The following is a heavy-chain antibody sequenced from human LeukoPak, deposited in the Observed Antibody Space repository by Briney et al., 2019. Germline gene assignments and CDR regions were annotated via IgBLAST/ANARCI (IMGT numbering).Heavy chain of an antibody. CDR1: GFTFSASW. D-gene: IGHD1-26*01. J-gene: IGHJ4*02. CDR3: AGGFSGAGF. Sequence: PGVSLRLSCAASGFTFSASWMTWVRQAPGKGLEWVANIKQDGSEKYYVDSVKGRFTISRDNAKSSLHLQMNSLRVEDTALYYCAGGFSGAGFWGQGTLVTVSS. CDR2: IKQDGSEK. V-gene: IGHV3-7*04.